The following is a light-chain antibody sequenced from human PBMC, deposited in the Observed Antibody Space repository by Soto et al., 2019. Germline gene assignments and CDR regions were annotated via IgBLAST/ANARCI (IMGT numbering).Light chain of an antibody. CDR2: AAS. J-gene: IGKJ4*01. CDR1: QGISSY. Sequence: IQLTQSPSSLSASVGDRVTITCRASQGISSYLAWYQQKPGKAPKLLIYAASTLQSGVPSRFSGSGSGTGFTLTITSLQPEDFATYYCQQLNSYLLTFGGGTKVDIK. V-gene: IGKV1-9*01. CDR3: QQLNSYLLT.